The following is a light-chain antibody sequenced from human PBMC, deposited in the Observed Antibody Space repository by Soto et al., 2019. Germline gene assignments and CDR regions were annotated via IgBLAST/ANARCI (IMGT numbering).Light chain of an antibody. CDR3: QQYGSSGT. V-gene: IGKV1-33*01. CDR2: DAS. J-gene: IGKJ1*01. CDR1: QDISKY. Sequence: DIQMNQSPSSLSASVGDRVTITCQASQDISKYLNWYQQKPGKAPKLLIYDASNLETGVPSRFSGSGSGTDFTFTISRLEPEDFAVYYCQQYGSSGTFGQGTKVDIK.